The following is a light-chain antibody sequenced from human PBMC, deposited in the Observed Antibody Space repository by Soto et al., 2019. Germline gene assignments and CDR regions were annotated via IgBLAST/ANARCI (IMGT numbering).Light chain of an antibody. J-gene: IGLJ1*01. V-gene: IGLV2-14*01. CDR2: DVS. Sequence: QSALTQPASVSGSPGQSITISCTGTSSDVGGYNYVSWYQQHPGKAPKLMIYDVSNRPSGVSNRFSGSKSGNTASLTISGLLAEDEADYYCSSYTSSSTLVFGPGTKVTVL. CDR3: SSYTSSSTLV. CDR1: SSDVGGYNY.